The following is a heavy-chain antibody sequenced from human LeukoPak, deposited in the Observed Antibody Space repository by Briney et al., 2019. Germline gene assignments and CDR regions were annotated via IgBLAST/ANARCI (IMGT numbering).Heavy chain of an antibody. Sequence: ASVKVSCKASGYIFTNYGITWVRQAPGQGLEWMGWINTNNGNTNYAQKFQGRVTMTTDTSTTTGYMELRSLRSDDTAVYYCARGPIAAAGGYWGQGTLVTVSS. CDR3: ARGPIAAAGGY. V-gene: IGHV1-18*01. J-gene: IGHJ4*02. CDR1: GYIFTNYG. CDR2: INTNNGNT. D-gene: IGHD6-13*01.